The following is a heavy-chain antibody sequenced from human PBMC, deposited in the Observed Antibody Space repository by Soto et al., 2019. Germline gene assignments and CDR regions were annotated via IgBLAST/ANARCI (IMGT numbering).Heavy chain of an antibody. CDR2: IYHSGTT. CDR3: ARDMPYGAGSLAGCDY. D-gene: IGHD1-26*01. V-gene: IGHV4-59*01. J-gene: IGHJ4*02. CDR1: GVSITGSY. Sequence: SETLSLTCTVSGVSITGSYWSWIRQTPGKTLEWIGYIYHSGTTTYNPSLKSRVSISVDTSKNQFSLRLTSVIAADTAVYYCARDMPYGAGSLAGCDYWGQGIRVTVSS.